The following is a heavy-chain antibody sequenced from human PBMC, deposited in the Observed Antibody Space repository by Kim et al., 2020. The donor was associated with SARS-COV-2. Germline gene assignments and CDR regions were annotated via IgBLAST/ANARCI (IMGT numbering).Heavy chain of an antibody. V-gene: IGHV3-30*18. CDR3: AKDHRSGLQLVGYYYYGMDV. Sequence: GGSLRLSCAASGFTFSSYCMNWVRQAPGKGLEWVAVIYYDGSKKYYAASVKGRFTTSRDNSKNTLYLQRNSHRAEETAVYYCAKDHRSGLQLVGYYYYGMDVWGRGTPVTVSS. D-gene: IGHD5-12*01. J-gene: IGHJ6*02. CDR1: GFTFSSYC. CDR2: IYYDGSKK.